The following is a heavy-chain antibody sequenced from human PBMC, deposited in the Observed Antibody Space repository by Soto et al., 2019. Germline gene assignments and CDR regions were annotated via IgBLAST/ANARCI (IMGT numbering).Heavy chain of an antibody. V-gene: IGHV3-48*01. CDR1: GFTFSSYS. Sequence: EVQVVESGGGLVQPGGSLRLSCAASGFTFSSYSMNWVRQAPGKGLEWVSYISSSSSTKFYADSVKGRFTIPRDNARNSLYLQMNGLRAEDAAVYYCARDIDGGGQGTLVTVSS. CDR2: ISSSSSTK. J-gene: IGHJ4*02. D-gene: IGHD2-15*01. CDR3: ARDIDG.